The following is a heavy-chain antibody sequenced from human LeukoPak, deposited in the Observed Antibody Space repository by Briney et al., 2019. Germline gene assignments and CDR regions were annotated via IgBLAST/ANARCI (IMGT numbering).Heavy chain of an antibody. CDR3: AKVGKHVAPPASAFDI. D-gene: IGHD5-12*01. CDR1: SFTSTKYG. CDR2: ISDSGATT. Sequence: SSFTSTKYGLSSVPQAQWKGLGGASSISDSGATTYYADSVKGRFTISRDNSKNTLYLQMNSLRAEDTAVYYCAKVGKHVAPPASAFDIWGQGTMVTVSS. J-gene: IGHJ3*02. V-gene: IGHV3-23*01.